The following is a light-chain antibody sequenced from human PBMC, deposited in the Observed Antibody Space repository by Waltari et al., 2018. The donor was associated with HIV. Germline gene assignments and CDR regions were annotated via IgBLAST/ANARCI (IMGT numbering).Light chain of an antibody. CDR1: ISNIGRNY. J-gene: IGLJ2*01. CDR2: RDN. CDR3: AAWDDSLSGFVV. V-gene: IGLV1-47*01. Sequence: QSVLTQPPSTSGTPGQRVTISCSGGISNIGRNYVYWYQGLPGTAPKLLIYRDNQRPSGGPDRFSASKSGTSASLAISGLRSEDEADYYCAAWDDSLSGFVVFGGGTKLTVL.